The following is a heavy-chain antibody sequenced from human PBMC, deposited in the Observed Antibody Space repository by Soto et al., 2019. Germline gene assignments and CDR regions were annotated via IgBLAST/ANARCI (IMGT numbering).Heavy chain of an antibody. V-gene: IGHV4-59*01. D-gene: IGHD2-2*01. Sequence: PSETLSLTCTVSGGSISSYYWSWIRQPPGKGLEWIGYIYYSGSTNYNPSLKSRVTISVDTSKNQFSLKLSSVTAADTAVYYCARDLDCSSTSCYPTWGQGTLVTVSS. CDR1: GGSISSYY. CDR3: ARDLDCSSTSCYPT. CDR2: IYYSGST. J-gene: IGHJ5*02.